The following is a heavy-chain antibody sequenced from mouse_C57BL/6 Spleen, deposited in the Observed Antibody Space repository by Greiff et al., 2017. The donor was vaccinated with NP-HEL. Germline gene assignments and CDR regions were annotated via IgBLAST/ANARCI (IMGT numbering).Heavy chain of an antibody. CDR1: GFTFSDYG. D-gene: IGHD2-12*01. Sequence: DVQLVESGGGLVKPGGSLKLSCAASGFTFSDYGMHWVRQAPEKGLEWVAYISSGSSTIYYADTVKGRFTISRDNAKNTLFLQMTSLRSEDTAMYYCARTRTYADVWGTGTTVTVSS. V-gene: IGHV5-17*01. CDR3: ARTRTYADV. J-gene: IGHJ1*03. CDR2: ISSGSSTI.